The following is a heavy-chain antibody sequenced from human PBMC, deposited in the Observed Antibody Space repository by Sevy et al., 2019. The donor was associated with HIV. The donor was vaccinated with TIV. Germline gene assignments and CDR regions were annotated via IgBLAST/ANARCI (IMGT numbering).Heavy chain of an antibody. V-gene: IGHV4-61*02. Sequence: SESLSLTCTVSGDSISSGNHWWSWIRQPAGKGLEWIGRIYTSGRTIYNPVLRSRVTMSVDTSTNQFFLNLNSVTAADTAVYYCARDGIRRDYYHGMDVWGQGTTVTVSS. D-gene: IGHD1-26*01. CDR2: IYTSGRT. CDR3: ARDGIRRDYYHGMDV. J-gene: IGHJ6*02. CDR1: GDSISSGNHW.